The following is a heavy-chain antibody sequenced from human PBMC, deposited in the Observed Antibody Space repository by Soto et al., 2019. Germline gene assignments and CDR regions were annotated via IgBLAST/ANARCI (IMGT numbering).Heavy chain of an antibody. CDR1: GESISSGGYY. CDR3: ARASSSSSAADY. V-gene: IGHV4-31*03. D-gene: IGHD6-6*01. Sequence: QVQLQESGPGLVKPSQTLSLTCNVSGESISSGGYYWSWIRHHPRKGLEWIGYIYDSESAYYTPSLKSRVXXXMDXSKNHFAMRLSSVTDADTAVYYCARASSSSSAADYWGQGTLVTVSS. CDR2: IYDSESA. J-gene: IGHJ4*02.